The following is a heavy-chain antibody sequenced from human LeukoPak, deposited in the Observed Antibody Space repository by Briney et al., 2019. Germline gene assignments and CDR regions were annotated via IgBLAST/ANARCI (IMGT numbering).Heavy chain of an antibody. D-gene: IGHD2-15*01. V-gene: IGHV4-30-4*08. Sequence: SETLSLTCAVYGGSFSGYYWSWIRQPPGKGLEWIGHIYYSGSTYYNPSLKSRVTISVDTSKNQFSLSAADTAVYYCARRGYCSGGSCYAGLNWFDPWGQGTLVTVSS. J-gene: IGHJ5*02. CDR3: ARRGYCSGGSCYAGLNWFDP. CDR2: IYYSGST. CDR1: GGSFSGYY.